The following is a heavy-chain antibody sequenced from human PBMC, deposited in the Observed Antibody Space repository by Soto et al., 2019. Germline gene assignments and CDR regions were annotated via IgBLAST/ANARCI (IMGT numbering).Heavy chain of an antibody. V-gene: IGHV1-69*01. CDR1: GGTFSRHS. Sequence: QVQMVQSGAEVKKPGSSARVSCKVSGGTFSRHSISWVRQAPGQGLEWMGGIIPIFDATQYAQKFQGRLTITADASTTTCHMDLRRLRPEDTAIYYCARDLTSVRGSWGQGTLVTVS. J-gene: IGHJ4*02. CDR3: ARDLTSVRGS. D-gene: IGHD3-9*01. CDR2: IIPIFDAT.